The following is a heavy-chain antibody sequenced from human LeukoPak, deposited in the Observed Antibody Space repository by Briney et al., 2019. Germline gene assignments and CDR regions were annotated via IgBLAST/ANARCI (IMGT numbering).Heavy chain of an antibody. V-gene: IGHV3-74*01. Sequence: TGGSLRLSCAASGFTFSNYCMHWVRHIPGKGLVWVSRICPDGTVTNYADSVKGRFTISRDNAKNMVFLQMNSLRADDTAVYYCVRDFRSADYWGQGILVTVSS. J-gene: IGHJ4*02. CDR1: GFTFSNYC. CDR3: VRDFRSADY. CDR2: ICPDGTVT.